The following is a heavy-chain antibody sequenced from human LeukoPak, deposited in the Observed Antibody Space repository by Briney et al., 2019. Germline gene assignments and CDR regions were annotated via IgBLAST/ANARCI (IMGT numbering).Heavy chain of an antibody. CDR2: MNPNSGNT. V-gene: IGHV1-8*01. CDR3: ARGDPQRGLVVNYFDY. CDR1: GYTFTSYD. Sequence: ASVKVSCKASGYTFTSYDINWVRQATGQGLEWMGWMNPNSGNTGYAQKFQGRVTMTRNTSISTAYMELSSLRSEDTAVYYCARGDPQRGLVVNYFDYWGQGTLVTVSS. D-gene: IGHD2-15*01. J-gene: IGHJ4*02.